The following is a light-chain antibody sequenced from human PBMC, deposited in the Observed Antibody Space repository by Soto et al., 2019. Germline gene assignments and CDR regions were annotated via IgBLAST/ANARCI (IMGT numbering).Light chain of an antibody. CDR2: DAS. V-gene: IGKV3-11*01. Sequence: EIVLTQSPATLSLSPGERATLSCRTSQSVSSYFAWYQQKPGRAPRLLIYDASNRATGIPARFIGSGSGTDFPLTISSLEPEDFAVYYCQQRSNWPITFGQGPRLEIK. CDR1: QSVSSY. CDR3: QQRSNWPIT. J-gene: IGKJ5*01.